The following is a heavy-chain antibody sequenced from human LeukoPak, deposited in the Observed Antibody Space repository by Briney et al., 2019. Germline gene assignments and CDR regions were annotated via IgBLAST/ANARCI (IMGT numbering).Heavy chain of an antibody. V-gene: IGHV1-2*06. Sequence: GASVKVSRKASGYSFSDYSLHWVRQAPGQGLEWMGRINSNSGGTRYAQNFQGRVTMTRDTSISTAYMELTGLTSDDTAVYYCARGGSGSGYLYYFDSWGQGTLVSVSS. CDR2: INSNSGGT. D-gene: IGHD3-10*01. CDR3: ARGGSGSGYLYYFDS. J-gene: IGHJ4*02. CDR1: GYSFSDYS.